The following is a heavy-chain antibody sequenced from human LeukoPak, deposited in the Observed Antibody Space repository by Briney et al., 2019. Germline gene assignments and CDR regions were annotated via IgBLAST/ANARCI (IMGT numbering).Heavy chain of an antibody. J-gene: IGHJ3*02. CDR1: GFTFSSYA. V-gene: IGHV3-64*01. CDR2: ISSNGGST. Sequence: GGSLRLSCAASGFTFSSYAMHWVRQAPGKGLEYVSAISSNGGSTYYANSVKGGFTISRDNSKNTLYLQMGSLRAEDMAVYYCARVGPTDAFDIWGQGAMVTVSS. CDR3: ARVGPTDAFDI.